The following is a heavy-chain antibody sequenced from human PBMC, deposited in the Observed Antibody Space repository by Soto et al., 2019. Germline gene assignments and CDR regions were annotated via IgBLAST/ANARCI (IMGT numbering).Heavy chain of an antibody. J-gene: IGHJ5*02. Sequence: EVQLVESGGGLVQPGGSLRLSCAASGFPFSSYAMNWVRQTPDKGLEWLSYSSDSGSTIYYADSVKGRFTISRDNAKNSLYLHMNSLRADDTDVYYCTRDGSWGQGTLVTVSS. CDR3: TRDGS. CDR2: SSDSGSTI. D-gene: IGHD5-12*01. CDR1: GFPFSSYA. V-gene: IGHV3-48*01.